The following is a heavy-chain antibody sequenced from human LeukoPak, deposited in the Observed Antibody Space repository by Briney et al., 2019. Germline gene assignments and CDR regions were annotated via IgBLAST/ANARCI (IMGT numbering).Heavy chain of an antibody. V-gene: IGHV3-21*04. CDR2: ISSSSSYI. J-gene: IGHJ3*02. CDR3: AKDVAAAAGREAFDI. Sequence: GGSLRLSCAPSGFIFNNYWMSWVRQAPGKGLEWVSSISSSSSYIYYADSVKGRFTISRDNSKNTLYLQMNSLRAGDTAVYYCAKDVAAAAGREAFDIWGQGTMVTVSS. CDR1: GFIFNNYW. D-gene: IGHD6-13*01.